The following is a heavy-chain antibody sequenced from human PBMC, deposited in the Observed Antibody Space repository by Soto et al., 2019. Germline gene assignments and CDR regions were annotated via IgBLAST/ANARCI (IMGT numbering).Heavy chain of an antibody. Sequence: EVQLVESGGTLVQPGGSLRLSCAASGFTSSSYSMHWVRQAPGKGLVWVSRINRDGDRTDYADSVKGRFAVSRDNAKKTVLLQMNRLRAEDTAVYYCARGVNGCDYVDYWGQGTLVTVSS. CDR1: GFTSSSYS. J-gene: IGHJ4*02. CDR3: ARGVNGCDYVDY. V-gene: IGHV3-74*01. D-gene: IGHD2-8*01. CDR2: INRDGDRT.